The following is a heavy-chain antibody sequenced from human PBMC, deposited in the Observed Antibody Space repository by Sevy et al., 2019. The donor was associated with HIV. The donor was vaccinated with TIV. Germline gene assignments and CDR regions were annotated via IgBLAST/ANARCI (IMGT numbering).Heavy chain of an antibody. CDR2: IKSKTDDGTT. CDR1: GFTFSNTW. CDR3: TTGEDVYSSSWHPHYSYGMDV. V-gene: IGHV3-15*07. D-gene: IGHD6-13*01. J-gene: IGHJ6*02. Sequence: GGSLRLSCAASGFTFSNTWMNWVRQAPGKGLEWVGRIKSKTDDGTTDYAAPVKGRFTISRDASKNTLYLQMNSLKTEDTAVYYCTTGEDVYSSSWHPHYSYGMDVWGQGTTVTVSS.